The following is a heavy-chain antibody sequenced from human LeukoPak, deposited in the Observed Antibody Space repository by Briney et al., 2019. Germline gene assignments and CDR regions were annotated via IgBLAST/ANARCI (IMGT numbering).Heavy chain of an antibody. CDR3: ARDAIWYYGSGSEYYYYYYMDV. Sequence: MSSETLFLTCTVSGDSISSGRYYWSWIRQPAGKGLEWIGRTFTNGSTNYKPSLKSRVTISVDTSKKQFSLKLSSVTAADTAVYYCARDAIWYYGSGSEYYYYYYMDVWGKGTTVTISS. J-gene: IGHJ6*03. V-gene: IGHV4-61*02. CDR1: GDSISSGRYY. CDR2: TFTNGST. D-gene: IGHD3-10*01.